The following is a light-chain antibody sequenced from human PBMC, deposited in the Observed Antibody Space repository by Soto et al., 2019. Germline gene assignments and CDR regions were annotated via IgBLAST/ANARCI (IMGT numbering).Light chain of an antibody. CDR2: EVT. CDR1: SSDVGAYKY. Sequence: QSALTQPPSASGSPGQSVTISCTGTSSDVGAYKYVSWYQQYPGKAPKLMIYEVTKRPSGVPDRFSGSKSGNTASLTVSGLQAEDEADYYCTSYVGNDIWVFGGGTKVTVV. V-gene: IGLV2-8*01. J-gene: IGLJ3*02. CDR3: TSYVGNDIWV.